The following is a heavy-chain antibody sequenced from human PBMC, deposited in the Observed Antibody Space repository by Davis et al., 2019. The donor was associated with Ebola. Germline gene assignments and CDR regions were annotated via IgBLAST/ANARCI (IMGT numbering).Heavy chain of an antibody. CDR2: IRSKANSYAT. V-gene: IGHV3-73*01. D-gene: IGHD4-17*01. J-gene: IGHJ4*02. CDR1: GFTFSGSA. Sequence: GESLKISCAASGFTFSGSAMHWVRQASGKGLEWVGRIRSKANSYATAYAASVKGRFTISRDDSKNTAYLQMNSLKTEETAVYYCTTTTVTTEGVDYWGQGTLVTVSS. CDR3: TTTTVTTEGVDY.